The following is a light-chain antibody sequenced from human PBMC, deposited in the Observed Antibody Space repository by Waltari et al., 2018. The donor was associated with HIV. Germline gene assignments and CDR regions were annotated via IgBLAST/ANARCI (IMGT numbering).Light chain of an antibody. V-gene: IGKV2D-29*01. J-gene: IGKJ4*01. CDR2: EVS. CDR1: ETLLQSDGKTY. Sequence: EIVMPQTPPFLSVAPGQAAATFCRSSETLLQSDGKTYFYWYVQKTGQPPQLLLYEVSNRFTGVPDRFIGSGSGTDFTLILSRVEAEDVGVYYCMQSAQFPLTFGGGTKVEIK. CDR3: MQSAQFPLT.